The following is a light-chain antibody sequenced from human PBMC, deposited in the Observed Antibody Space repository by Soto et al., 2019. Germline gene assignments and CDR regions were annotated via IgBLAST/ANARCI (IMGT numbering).Light chain of an antibody. CDR1: QSITNNY. CDR3: QQYNSYSKT. J-gene: IGKJ1*01. V-gene: IGKV3-20*01. CDR2: GAS. Sequence: EIVLTQSPGTLSLTPGERATLSCRASQSITNNYLAWYQQKPGRAHRLLIYGASSRATGIPDRFSGSGSGTEFTLTISSLQPDDFATYYCQQYNSYSKTFGQGTKVDIK.